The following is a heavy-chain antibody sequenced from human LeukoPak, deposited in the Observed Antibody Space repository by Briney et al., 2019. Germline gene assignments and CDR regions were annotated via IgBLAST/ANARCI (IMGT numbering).Heavy chain of an antibody. Sequence: ASVKVSCKASGYTFTSYPISWVRQAPGQGLEWMGWITTYNGNTHYAQKLQGRVTMTTETSTSTAFMDLRGLRSDDTAVYYCARGYDYGDYVGDFDYWGQGTLVTVSS. CDR1: GYTFTSYP. V-gene: IGHV1-18*01. D-gene: IGHD4-17*01. CDR2: ITTYNGNT. CDR3: ARGYDYGDYVGDFDY. J-gene: IGHJ4*02.